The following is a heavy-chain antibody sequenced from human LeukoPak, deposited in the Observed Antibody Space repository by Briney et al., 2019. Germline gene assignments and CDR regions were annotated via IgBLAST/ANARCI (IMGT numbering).Heavy chain of an antibody. CDR3: ARVLYDSSGYYSESHWYFDL. J-gene: IGHJ2*01. CDR2: IYSGGST. D-gene: IGHD3-22*01. Sequence: GGSLRLSCAASGFTVSSNYMSWVRQAPGKGRERVSDIYSGGSTYYADSVKGRFTISRDNSKNTLYLQMNSLRAEDTAVYYCARVLYDSSGYYSESHWYFDLWGRGTLVTVSS. V-gene: IGHV3-66*01. CDR1: GFTVSSNY.